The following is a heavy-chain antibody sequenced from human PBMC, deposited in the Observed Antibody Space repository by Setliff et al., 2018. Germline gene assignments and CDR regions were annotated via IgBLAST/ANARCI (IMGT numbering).Heavy chain of an antibody. CDR1: GGSISSGSYY. J-gene: IGHJ4*02. CDR2: IYTSGST. CDR3: ARETIAARGDFDY. D-gene: IGHD6-6*01. Sequence: SETLSLTCTVSGGSISSGSYYWSWIRQPAGKGLEWIGRIYTSGSTNYNPSLKSRVTISVDTSKNQFSLKLSSVTAADTAVYYCARETIAARGDFDYWGQGTLVTVSS. V-gene: IGHV4-61*02.